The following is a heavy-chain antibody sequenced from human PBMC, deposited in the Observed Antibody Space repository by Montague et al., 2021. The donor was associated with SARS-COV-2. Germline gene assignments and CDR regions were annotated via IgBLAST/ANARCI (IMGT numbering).Heavy chain of an antibody. Sequence: ETGDLNCTVDGDLISGYYCTWIRLGPAKGLESVGYMYHTESTSNNPTLKGRVIISVHTYTNKLSLRLKSVSAADSAKYFWAGHRRFGVPVAGGADFDHWGQGTQVTVSS. CDR1: GDLISGYY. V-gene: IGHV4-59*08. CDR2: MYHTEST. D-gene: IGHD6-19*01. J-gene: IGHJ4*02. CDR3: AGHRRFGVPVAGGADFDH.